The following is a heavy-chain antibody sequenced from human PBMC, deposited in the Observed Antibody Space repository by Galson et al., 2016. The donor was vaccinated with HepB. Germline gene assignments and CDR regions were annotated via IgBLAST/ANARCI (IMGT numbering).Heavy chain of an antibody. Sequence: SVKVSCKASGYPFTSYEITWVRQAPGQGLEWMGWISPYSGNTNFAQKFHGRVTMTTDTSTSIAYMELKSLRSDDTAVYYCARSRRMGRVPAALLLWGQGTQVTVSS. D-gene: IGHD2-2*02. CDR1: GYPFTSYE. J-gene: IGHJ4*02. V-gene: IGHV1-18*01. CDR2: ISPYSGNT. CDR3: ARSRRMGRVPAALLL.